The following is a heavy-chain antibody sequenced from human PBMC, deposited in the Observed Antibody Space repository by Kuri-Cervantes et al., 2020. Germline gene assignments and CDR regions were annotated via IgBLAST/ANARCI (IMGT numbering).Heavy chain of an antibody. CDR3: AKDCCITIFGVSNAFDI. J-gene: IGHJ3*02. V-gene: IGHV3-30*18. CDR2: ISYDGSNK. CDR1: GFTFSSYG. Sequence: GESLKISCAASGFTFSSYGMHRVRQAPGKGPGWVAVISYDGSNKYYAGSVKGRFTLSRENSKNTLYLQMNSLRAEDTAVYYCAKDCCITIFGVSNAFDIWGQGAMVTVSS. D-gene: IGHD3-3*01.